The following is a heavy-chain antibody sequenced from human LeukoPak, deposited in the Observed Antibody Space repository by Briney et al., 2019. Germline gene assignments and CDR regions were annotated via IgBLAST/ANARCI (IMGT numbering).Heavy chain of an antibody. J-gene: IGHJ3*02. Sequence: PGGSLRLSCAASGFTFCDYYMSWVRLAPGKGLEWVSVIYSGGSTDYADSVKGRFTISRDNSKNMLYLQMNNLRAEDKGVYYCARRTVEMPTIRACDIWGRGTMVTVSS. CDR2: IYSGGST. CDR3: ARRTVEMPTIRACDI. V-gene: IGHV3-66*01. D-gene: IGHD5-24*01. CDR1: GFTFCDYY.